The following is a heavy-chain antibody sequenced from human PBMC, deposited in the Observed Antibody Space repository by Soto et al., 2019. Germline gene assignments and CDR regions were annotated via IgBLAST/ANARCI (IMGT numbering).Heavy chain of an antibody. CDR2: ISANGDTI. CDR3: AKDMKWGGMTTIHYFDS. D-gene: IGHD4-17*01. CDR1: GFNVDDYA. J-gene: IGHJ4*02. V-gene: IGHV3-9*01. Sequence: PGGSLRLSSIASGFNVDDYAMHWVRQATGKGLEWVSGISANGDTIDYADSVKGRFTISRDNAKNSLFLQMNSLRPEDTALYYCAKDMKWGGMTTIHYFDSWGQGTQVTVSS.